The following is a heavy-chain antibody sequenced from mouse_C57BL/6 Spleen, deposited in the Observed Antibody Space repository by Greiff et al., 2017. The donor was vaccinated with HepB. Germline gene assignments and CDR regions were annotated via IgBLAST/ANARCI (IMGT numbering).Heavy chain of an antibody. CDR1: GYTFTSYW. Sequence: QVQLKQPGAELVKPGASVKLSCKASGYTFTSYWMHWVKQRPGQGLEWIGMIHPNSGSTNYNEKFKSKATLTVDKSSSTAYMQLSSLTSEDSAVYYCARRGRNYFDYWGQGTTLTVSS. CDR3: ARRGRNYFDY. CDR2: IHPNSGST. V-gene: IGHV1-64*01. J-gene: IGHJ2*01.